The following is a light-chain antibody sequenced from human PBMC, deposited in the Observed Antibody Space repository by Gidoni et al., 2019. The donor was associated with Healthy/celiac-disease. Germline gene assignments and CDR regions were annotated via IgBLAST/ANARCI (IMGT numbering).Light chain of an antibody. Sequence: DIQRTKSPSSLSASVGDRVPIPCQAIQAISNYFNWYQQKPGNAPKLLIYDASNLEKGVPSRFSGSGSGTDFTFTISSLQPEDIATYYCQQYDNLLLTFGQGTKVEIK. J-gene: IGKJ1*01. CDR3: QQYDNLLLT. CDR2: DAS. CDR1: QAISNY. V-gene: IGKV1-33*01.